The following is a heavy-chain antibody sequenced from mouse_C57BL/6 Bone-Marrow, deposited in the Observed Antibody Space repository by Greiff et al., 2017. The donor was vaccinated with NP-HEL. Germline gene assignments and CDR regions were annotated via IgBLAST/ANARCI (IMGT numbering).Heavy chain of an antibody. Sequence: EVQLQQSGTVLARPGASVKMSCKTSGYTFTSYWMHWVKQRPGQGLEWIGAIYPGNSDTSYNQKFKGKAKLTAVTSASTAYMELSSLTNEDSAVYYCTRRNTYGNYAMDYWGQGTSVTVSS. CDR1: GYTFTSYW. V-gene: IGHV1-5*01. J-gene: IGHJ4*01. CDR3: TRRNTYGNYAMDY. D-gene: IGHD2-1*01. CDR2: IYPGNSDT.